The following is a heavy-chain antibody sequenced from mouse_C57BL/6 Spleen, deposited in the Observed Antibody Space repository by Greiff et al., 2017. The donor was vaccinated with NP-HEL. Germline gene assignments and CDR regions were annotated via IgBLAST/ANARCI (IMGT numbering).Heavy chain of an antibody. D-gene: IGHD1-1*01. V-gene: IGHV1-69*01. Sequence: QVQLQQPGAEPVMPGASVKLSCKASGYTFPSYWMHWVKQRPGQGLEWIGELDPSDSYTNYNQKFKGKSTLTVDKSSSTAYMQRSSLTSEDSAVYYCARSYGSSAWFAYWGQGTLVTVSA. J-gene: IGHJ3*01. CDR1: GYTFPSYW. CDR3: ARSYGSSAWFAY. CDR2: LDPSDSYT.